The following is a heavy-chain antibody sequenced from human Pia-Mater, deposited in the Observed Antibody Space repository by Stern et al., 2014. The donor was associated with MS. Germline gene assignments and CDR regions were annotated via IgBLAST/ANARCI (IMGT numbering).Heavy chain of an antibody. CDR1: GFSVATAGVG. D-gene: IGHD2-15*01. V-gene: IGHV2-5*02. CDR3: AHSRVKYCRGGTCYSSLFDY. CDR2: IYCGADK. Sequence: QITLKESGPTLVKPTQTVTLTCTLSGFSVATAGVGVGWIRQPPGKALEWLALIYCGADKLYNPSLKNRLTIIKDTSKNQVVLTMTNVDPVDTATYYCAHSRVKYCRGGTCYSSLFDYWGQGTLVTVSS. J-gene: IGHJ4*02.